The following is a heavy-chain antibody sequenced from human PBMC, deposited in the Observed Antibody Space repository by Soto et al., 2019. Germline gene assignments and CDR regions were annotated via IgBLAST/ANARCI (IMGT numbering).Heavy chain of an antibody. J-gene: IGHJ3*02. Sequence: QVQLQESGPGLVKPSETLSLTCTVSGGSISSYYWSWIRQPPGKGLEWIGYIYYSGSTNYNPSLKSRVTISVDTSKNQFSLKLGSVTAADTAVYYCARTIAAGEAFDIWGQGTMVTVSS. D-gene: IGHD3-3*01. CDR3: ARTIAAGEAFDI. V-gene: IGHV4-59*01. CDR2: IYYSGST. CDR1: GGSISSYY.